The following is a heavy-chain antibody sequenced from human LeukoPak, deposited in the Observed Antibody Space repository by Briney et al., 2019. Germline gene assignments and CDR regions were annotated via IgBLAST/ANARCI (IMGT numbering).Heavy chain of an antibody. Sequence: GASVKVSCKASGYTFTGYYMHWVRQAPGQGLEWMGWINPNSGGTNYAQKFQGRVTMSRDTSISTAYMELSRLRSDDTAVYYCARVDPITMVIDYWGQGTLVTVSS. V-gene: IGHV1-2*02. D-gene: IGHD3-10*01. J-gene: IGHJ4*02. CDR1: GYTFTGYY. CDR3: ARVDPITMVIDY. CDR2: INPNSGGT.